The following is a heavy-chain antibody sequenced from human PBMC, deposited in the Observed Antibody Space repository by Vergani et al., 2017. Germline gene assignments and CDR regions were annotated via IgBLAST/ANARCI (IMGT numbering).Heavy chain of an antibody. CDR2: IYPGDSDT. CDR3: ARLKDYYYYYMDV. J-gene: IGHJ6*03. CDR1: GYSFTSYW. V-gene: IGHV5-51*03. Sequence: EVQLVPSGAEVKKPGASLKISCKGSGYSFTSYWIGWVRQLPGKGLEWMGIIYPGDSDTRYSPSFQGQVTISADKSISTAYLQWSSLKASDTAMYYCARLKDYYYYYMDVWGKGTTVTVSS.